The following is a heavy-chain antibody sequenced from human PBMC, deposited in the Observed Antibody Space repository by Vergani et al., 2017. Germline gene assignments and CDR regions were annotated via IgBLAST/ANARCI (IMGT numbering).Heavy chain of an antibody. J-gene: IGHJ4*02. V-gene: IGHV4-4*02. CDR1: GGSISSSNW. CDR3: ASLTYCYDSSGYPAGALFDY. D-gene: IGHD3-22*01. CDR2: IYHSGST. Sequence: QVQLQESGPGLVKPSGTLSLTCAVSGGSISSSNWWSWVRQPPGKGLEWIGEIYHSGSTNYNPSLKSRVTISVDKSKNQFSLKLSSVTAADTAVYYCASLTYCYDSSGYPAGALFDYWGQGTLVTVSS.